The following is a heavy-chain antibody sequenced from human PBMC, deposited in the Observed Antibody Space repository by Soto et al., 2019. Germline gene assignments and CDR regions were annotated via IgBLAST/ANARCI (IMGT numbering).Heavy chain of an antibody. Sequence: ASVKVSCKASGYTFTSYAMHWVRQAPGQRLEWMGWINAGNGNTKYSQKFQGRVTITRDTSASTAYMELSSLRSEDTAVYYCARPLGGSGSYYPFDYWGQGTLVTSPQ. V-gene: IGHV1-3*01. D-gene: IGHD3-10*01. CDR3: ARPLGGSGSYYPFDY. CDR2: INAGNGNT. CDR1: GYTFTSYA. J-gene: IGHJ4*02.